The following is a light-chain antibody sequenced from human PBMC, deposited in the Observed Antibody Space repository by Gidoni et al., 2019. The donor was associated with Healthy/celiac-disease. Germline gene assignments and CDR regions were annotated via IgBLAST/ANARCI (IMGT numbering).Light chain of an antibody. CDR3: QVWDSRGV. V-gene: IGLV3-21*02. Sequence: SYVLTQPPSVSVAPGQTARITCGGNNIGSKSVHWYQQKPGQAPVLVVYDDSDRPSGIPGRFSGSNSGNTATLTISRVEAGDEADYYCQVWDSRGVFGGGTKLTVL. J-gene: IGLJ2*01. CDR1: NIGSKS. CDR2: DDS.